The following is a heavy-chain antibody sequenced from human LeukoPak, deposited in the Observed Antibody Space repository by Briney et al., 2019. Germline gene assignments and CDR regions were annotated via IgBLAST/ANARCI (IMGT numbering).Heavy chain of an antibody. CDR3: ARRTYSNYVDY. J-gene: IGHJ4*02. D-gene: IGHD4-11*01. V-gene: IGHV4-59*01. CDR2: IYHSGST. Sequence: SETLSLACTVSGGSISTYYWSWIRQPPGKGLEWIGYIYHSGSTNYNPSLKSRVTISVDTSRSQFSLKLSSVTAADTAAYFCARRTYSNYVDYWGQGTLVTVSS. CDR1: GGSISTYY.